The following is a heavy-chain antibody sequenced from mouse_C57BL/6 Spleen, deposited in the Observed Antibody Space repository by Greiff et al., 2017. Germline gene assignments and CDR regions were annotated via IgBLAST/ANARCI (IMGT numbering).Heavy chain of an antibody. CDR3: ARWGDYYGSSYVDWYFDV. V-gene: IGHV1-54*01. J-gene: IGHJ1*03. CDR1: GYAFTNYL. CDR2: INPGSGGT. Sequence: VQLVESGAELVRPGTSVKVSCKASGYAFTNYLIEWVKQRPGQGLEWIGVINPGSGGTNYNEKFKGKATLTADKSSSTAYMQLSSLTSEDSAVYFCARWGDYYGSSYVDWYFDVWGTGTTVTVSS. D-gene: IGHD1-1*01.